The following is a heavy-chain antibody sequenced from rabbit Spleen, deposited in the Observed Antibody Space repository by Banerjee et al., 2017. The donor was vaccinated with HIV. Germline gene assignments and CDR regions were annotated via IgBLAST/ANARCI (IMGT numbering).Heavy chain of an antibody. V-gene: IGHV1S40*01. CDR3: ARYDAGGADFNL. Sequence: QSLEESGGDLVKPGASLTLTCNACGFDFSSRDYICWVRQAPGKGLEWIACINAATGKPVYATWAKGRFTISKTSSTTVTLEMTSLTAADTATYFCARYDAGGADFNLWGPGTLVTVS. J-gene: IGHJ4*01. CDR2: INAATGKP. CDR1: GFDFSSRDY. D-gene: IGHD4-2*01.